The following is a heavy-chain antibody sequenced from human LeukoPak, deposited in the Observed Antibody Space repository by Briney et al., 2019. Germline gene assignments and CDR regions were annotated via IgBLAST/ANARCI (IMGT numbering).Heavy chain of an antibody. CDR3: ARDPQLGPFDY. D-gene: IGHD6-6*01. V-gene: IGHV4-4*07. J-gene: IGHJ4*02. CDR2: IYTSGRT. Sequence: PSETLSLTCTVSGGFISSYYWSWIRQPAGKGLEWIGRIYTSGRTNYNPSLKSRVTMSVDTSKKQFSLKLSSVTAADTAVYYCARDPQLGPFDYWGQGTLVTVSS. CDR1: GGFISSYY.